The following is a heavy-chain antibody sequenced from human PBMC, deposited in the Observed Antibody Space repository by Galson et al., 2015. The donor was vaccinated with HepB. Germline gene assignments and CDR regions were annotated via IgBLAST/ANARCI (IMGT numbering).Heavy chain of an antibody. CDR3: ARGARGTSWYEDS. Sequence: SLRLSCAASGFTFSTYAITWVRQAPGRGLEWVSTISGSGGSTYFADSVKGRFTISRDNSQSTLFLQMNSLRAEDTALYYCARGARGTSWYEDSWGQGTLVTVSS. J-gene: IGHJ4*02. CDR2: ISGSGGST. CDR1: GFTFSTYA. V-gene: IGHV3-23*01. D-gene: IGHD2-2*01.